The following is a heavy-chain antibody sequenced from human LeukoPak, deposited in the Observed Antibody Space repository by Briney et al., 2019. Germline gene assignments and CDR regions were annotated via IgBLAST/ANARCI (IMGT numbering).Heavy chain of an antibody. D-gene: IGHD1-1*01. CDR2: TYYRSKWYF. CDR1: GDSVSSKSAS. J-gene: IGHJ4*02. CDR3: ARAGGTFDN. V-gene: IGHV6-1*01. Sequence: SQTLSLTCAISGDSVSSKSASWNWIRQSTSRGLEWLGRTYYRSKWYFEYAVSVKSRTSINPDTSQNQFSLQLSSLTIEDTAVYYCARAGGTFDNWGQGTLVTVSS.